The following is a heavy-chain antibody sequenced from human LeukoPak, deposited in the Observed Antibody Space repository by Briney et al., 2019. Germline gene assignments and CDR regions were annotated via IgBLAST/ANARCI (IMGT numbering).Heavy chain of an antibody. D-gene: IGHD4-17*01. V-gene: IGHV4-30-2*01. Sequence: SETLSLTCAVSGGSISSGGYFWSWIRQPPGKGLEWIGYIYHSGSTYYNPSLKSRVTVSVDRSKNQFSLKLSSVTAADTAVYYCATLTTVTYKQNYYYYGMDVWGQGTTVTVSS. CDR1: GGSISSGGYF. J-gene: IGHJ6*02. CDR3: ATLTTVTYKQNYYYYGMDV. CDR2: IYHSGST.